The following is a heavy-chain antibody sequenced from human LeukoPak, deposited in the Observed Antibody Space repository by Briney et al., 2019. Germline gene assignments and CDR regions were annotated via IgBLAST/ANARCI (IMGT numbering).Heavy chain of an antibody. CDR3: ARADFVITFGGVIAPPPDY. Sequence: SETLSLTCSVSGGSVSSNNYYWGWIRQPPGKGLEWIGSMYYNGKTFYSPSLKSRATMSLDTSKNQFSLKLSSVTAADTAVYYCARADFVITFGGVIAPPPDYWGQGTLVTVSS. D-gene: IGHD3-16*02. J-gene: IGHJ4*02. CDR1: GGSVSSNNYY. CDR2: MYYNGKT. V-gene: IGHV4-39*07.